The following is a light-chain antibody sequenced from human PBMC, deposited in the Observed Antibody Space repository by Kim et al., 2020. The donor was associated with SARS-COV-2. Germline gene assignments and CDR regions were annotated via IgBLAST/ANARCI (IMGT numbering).Light chain of an antibody. CDR1: QSVSSSY. CDR2: GAS. J-gene: IGKJ4*01. V-gene: IGKV3-20*01. CDR3: QQYGSSPLT. Sequence: SPGERATLSCRASQSVSSSYLAWYQKKLGQAPRLLIYGASSRATGIPDRFSGSGSGTDFTLTISRLEPEDFAVYYCQQYGSSPLTFGGGTKVDIK.